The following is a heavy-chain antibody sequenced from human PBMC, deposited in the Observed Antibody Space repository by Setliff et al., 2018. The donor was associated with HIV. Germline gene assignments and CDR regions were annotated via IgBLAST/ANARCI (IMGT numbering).Heavy chain of an antibody. CDR1: GYSISSGYY. D-gene: IGHD4-17*01. V-gene: IGHV4-38-2*01. CDR2: IYHSGGT. J-gene: IGHJ3*01. CDR3: ARVQMAYAAFDV. Sequence: SETLSLTCAVSGYSISSGYYWGWIRQPPGMGLEWIGNIYHSGGTHYNPSLRSRVTISVDTSKNHFSLKLSSVTAAGTAVYYCARVQMAYAAFDVWGQGTMVTVSS.